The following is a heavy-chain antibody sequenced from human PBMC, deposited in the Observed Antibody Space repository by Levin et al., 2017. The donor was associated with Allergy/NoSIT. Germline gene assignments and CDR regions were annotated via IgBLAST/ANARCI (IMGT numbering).Heavy chain of an antibody. CDR3: ASQQRATGYYDS. V-gene: IGHV1-2*02. Sequence: GESLKISCKASGYTFTGCYMHWVRQAPGQGLEWMGWINPNSGGTNYAQKFQGRVTMTRDTSISTAYMELSRLRSDDTAVYYCASQQRATGYYDSWGQGTLVTVSS. D-gene: IGHD3-22*01. CDR1: GYTFTGCY. CDR2: INPNSGGT. J-gene: IGHJ4*02.